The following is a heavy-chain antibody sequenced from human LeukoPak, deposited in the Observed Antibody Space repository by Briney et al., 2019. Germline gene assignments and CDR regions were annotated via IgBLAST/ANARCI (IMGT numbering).Heavy chain of an antibody. J-gene: IGHJ6*03. CDR3: ARGDGPLRSYYYMDV. CDR2: INSDGSST. CDR1: GFTFSSYW. Sequence: GGSLRLSCAASGFTFSSYWMHWVRQAPGKGLVWVSRINSDGSSTSYADSVRGRFSISRDNAKNTLYLQMNSLRAEDTAVYYCARGDGPLRSYYYMDVWGKGTTVTISS. V-gene: IGHV3-74*01. D-gene: IGHD4-17*01.